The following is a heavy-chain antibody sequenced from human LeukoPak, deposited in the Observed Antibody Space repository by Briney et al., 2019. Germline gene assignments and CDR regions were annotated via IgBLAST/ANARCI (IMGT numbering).Heavy chain of an antibody. J-gene: IGHJ1*01. CDR2: VKQDGSEK. V-gene: IGHV3-7*03. CDR1: EFTFSNYW. CDR3: AKGNLPRFLEWLFSAEYFQH. D-gene: IGHD3-3*01. Sequence: GGSLRLSCEASEFTFSNYWMSWVRQAPGKGLEWVANVKQDGSEKYYVDSVKGRFTISRDNAKNSLYLQMNSLRAEDMALYYCAKGNLPRFLEWLFSAEYFQHWGQGTLVTVSS.